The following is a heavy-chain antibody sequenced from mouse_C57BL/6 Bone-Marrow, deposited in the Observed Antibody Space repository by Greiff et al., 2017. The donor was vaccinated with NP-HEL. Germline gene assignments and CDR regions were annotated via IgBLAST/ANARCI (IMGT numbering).Heavy chain of an antibody. CDR1: GYTFTDYY. J-gene: IGHJ2*01. D-gene: IGHD4-1*01. CDR2: INPYNGGT. Sequence: VQLQQSGPVLVKPGASVKMSCKASGYTFTDYYMNWVKQSHGKSLEWIGVINPYNGGTSYNQKFKGKATLTVDKSSSTAYMELNSLTSEDSAVYYCARDWDYFDYWGQGTTLTVSS. V-gene: IGHV1-19*01. CDR3: ARDWDYFDY.